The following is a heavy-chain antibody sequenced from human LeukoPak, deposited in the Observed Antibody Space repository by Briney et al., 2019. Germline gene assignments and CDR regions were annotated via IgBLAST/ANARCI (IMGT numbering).Heavy chain of an antibody. CDR2: INPNSGGT. D-gene: IGHD3-10*01. J-gene: IGHJ5*02. Sequence: ASVKVSCKASGYTFTGYYMHWVRQAPGQGLEWMGWINPNSGGTNYAQKFQGRVTRTRDTSISTAYMELSRLRSDDTAVYDCARDEWVVRGVIIGTLGFDPWGQGTLVTVSS. CDR1: GYTFTGYY. V-gene: IGHV1-2*02. CDR3: ARDEWVVRGVIIGTLGFDP.